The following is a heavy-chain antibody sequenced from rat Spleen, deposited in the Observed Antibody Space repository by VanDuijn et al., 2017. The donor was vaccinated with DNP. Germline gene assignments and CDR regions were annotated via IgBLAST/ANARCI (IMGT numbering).Heavy chain of an antibody. V-gene: IGHV5-31*01. CDR3: TNDWELYY. J-gene: IGHJ2*01. D-gene: IGHD5-1*01. CDR1: GFTFNNYW. Sequence: EVQLVESGGGLVQPGRSLKLSCVASGFTFNNYWMTWIRQAPGKGLEWVASISNTGGGTYYPDSVKGRFTISRNDAKSTLYLQMNSLRSEDTATYYCTNDWELYYWGQGVMVTVSS. CDR2: ISNTGGGT.